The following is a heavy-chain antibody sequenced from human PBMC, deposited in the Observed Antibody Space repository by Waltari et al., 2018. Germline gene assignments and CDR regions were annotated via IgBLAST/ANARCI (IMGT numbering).Heavy chain of an antibody. CDR2: IGTAGDT. J-gene: IGHJ3*02. V-gene: IGHV3-13*01. D-gene: IGHD6-6*01. Sequence: EVHLVESGGGLVQPGGSLRLSCAASGFTFSSYDMHWVHQATGKGLEWVSAIGTAGDTYYPGSVKGRFTISRENAKNSLYLQMNSLRAGDTAVYYCARATNSSPYAFDIWGQGTMVTVSS. CDR3: ARATNSSPYAFDI. CDR1: GFTFSSYD.